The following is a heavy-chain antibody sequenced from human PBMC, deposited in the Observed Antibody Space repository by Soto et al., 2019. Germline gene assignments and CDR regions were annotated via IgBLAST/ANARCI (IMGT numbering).Heavy chain of an antibody. Sequence: QVQLVESGGGVVQPGRSLRLSCAASGFTFSSYGMHWVRQAPGKGLEWVAVISYDGSNKYYADSVKGRFTISRDNSKNTLYLQMNSLRAEDTAVYYCAKDGSDSSSAYPLDYWGQGTLVTVSS. D-gene: IGHD6-13*01. V-gene: IGHV3-30*18. J-gene: IGHJ4*02. CDR3: AKDGSDSSSAYPLDY. CDR1: GFTFSSYG. CDR2: ISYDGSNK.